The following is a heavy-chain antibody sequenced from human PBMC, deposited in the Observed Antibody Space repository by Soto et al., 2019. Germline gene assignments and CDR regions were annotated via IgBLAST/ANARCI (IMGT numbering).Heavy chain of an antibody. Sequence: GESLKISCKGSGYNFAGYWIAWVRQMPGKGLGLMGIIYPSDSDTRYRPSFQGRVTISADKSISSAYLQWSSLRASDTAMYYCARGGVSTRTFDYWGQGTPVTVSS. D-gene: IGHD3-3*01. V-gene: IGHV5-51*01. CDR1: GYNFAGYW. CDR2: IYPSDSDT. CDR3: ARGGVSTRTFDY. J-gene: IGHJ4*02.